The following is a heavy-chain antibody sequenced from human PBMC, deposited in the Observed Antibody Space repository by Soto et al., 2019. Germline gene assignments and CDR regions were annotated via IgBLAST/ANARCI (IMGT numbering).Heavy chain of an antibody. D-gene: IGHD2-21*02. CDR3: ARDDAPTAPSTFDY. J-gene: IGHJ4*02. CDR1: GVTFTSSA. V-gene: IGHV1-58*01. CDR2: IVVGSGRST. Sequence: SVKVSCKSSGVTFTSSAVQWVRQARGQRLEWIGWIVVGSGRSTFYAGSVKGRFTISRDNSKNTLYLQMNSLRAEDTAVYYCARDDAPTAPSTFDYWGQGALVTVSS.